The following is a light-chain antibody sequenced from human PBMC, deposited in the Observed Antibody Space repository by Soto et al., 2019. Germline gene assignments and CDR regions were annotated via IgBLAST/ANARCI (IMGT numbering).Light chain of an antibody. CDR1: SSDVGAYNY. Sequence: QSALTQPASVSGSPGQSITISCTGTSSDVGAYNYVSWYQHYPGRAPKLMIYDVSNRPSGVSDRFSGSKSGSTASLTISGLQAEDESDYYCRSYTSSNTVLFGGGTKRTVL. CDR3: RSYTSSNTVL. J-gene: IGLJ2*01. CDR2: DVS. V-gene: IGLV2-14*03.